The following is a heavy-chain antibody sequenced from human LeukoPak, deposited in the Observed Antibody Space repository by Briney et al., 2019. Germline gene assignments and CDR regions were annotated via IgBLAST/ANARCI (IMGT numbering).Heavy chain of an antibody. V-gene: IGHV3-33*01. CDR2: IWYDGSNQ. CDR3: ARDIGARRLDF. D-gene: IGHD6-6*01. Sequence: PGGSLRLSCAASGFTFRNHGMHWVRQAPGKGLEWVAVIWYDGSNQYYSDSVKGRFTISRDNSKNTLDLQMNSLRAEDTAVYYCARDIGARRLDFWGQGTLATVSS. J-gene: IGHJ4*02. CDR1: GFTFRNHG.